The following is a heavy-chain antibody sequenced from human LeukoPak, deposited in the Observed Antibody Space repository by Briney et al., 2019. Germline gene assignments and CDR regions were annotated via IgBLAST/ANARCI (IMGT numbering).Heavy chain of an antibody. J-gene: IGHJ2*01. CDR3: ARASRRGVADVRYWYFDL. CDR1: GGSFSGYY. D-gene: IGHD6-19*01. V-gene: IGHV4-34*01. Sequence: SETLSLTCAVYGGSFSGYYWSWIRQPPGKGLEWIGEINHSGSTNYNPSLKSRVTISVDTSKNQFSLKLSSVTAADTAVYYCARASRRGVADVRYWYFDLRGRGTLVTVSS. CDR2: INHSGST.